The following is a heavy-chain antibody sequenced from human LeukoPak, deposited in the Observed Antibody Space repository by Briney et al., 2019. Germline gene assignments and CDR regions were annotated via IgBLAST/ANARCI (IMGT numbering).Heavy chain of an antibody. Sequence: SETLSLTCTVSGGSISSYYWSWIRQPPGKGLEWLGYIYYSGSTNYNPSLKSRVTISVDTSKNQFSLKLSSVTAADTAVYYCARTSDCTNGVCYTRRGYYFDYWGQGTLVTVSS. J-gene: IGHJ4*02. CDR2: IYYSGST. CDR1: GGSISSYY. D-gene: IGHD2-8*01. V-gene: IGHV4-59*01. CDR3: ARTSDCTNGVCYTRRGYYFDY.